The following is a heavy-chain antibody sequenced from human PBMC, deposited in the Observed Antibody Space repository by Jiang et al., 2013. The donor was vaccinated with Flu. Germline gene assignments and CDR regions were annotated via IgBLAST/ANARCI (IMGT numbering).Heavy chain of an antibody. CDR2: IYPGDSDT. CDR1: GYSFAIYW. J-gene: IGHJ3*02. D-gene: IGHD3-16*01. Sequence: GAEVKKPGESLKISCKGSGYSFAIYWIGWVRQMPGKGLEWMGIIYPGDSDTRYSPSFQGHVTISADKSISTAYLQWSSLKASDSAMYYCARRLGVRASSAFDIWGQGTMVTVSS. V-gene: IGHV5-51*01. CDR3: ARRLGVRASSAFDI.